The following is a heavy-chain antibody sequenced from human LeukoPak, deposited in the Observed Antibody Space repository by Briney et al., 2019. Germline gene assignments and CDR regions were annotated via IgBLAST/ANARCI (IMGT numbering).Heavy chain of an antibody. CDR1: GYTFTGYY. V-gene: IGHV1-2*02. CDR2: INPNSGGA. Sequence: VASVKVSCKASGYTFTGYYMHWVRQAPGQGLEWMGWINPNSGGANYAQKFQGRVTMTRDTSISTAYMELSRLRSDDTAVYYCARDSPGTGTTEAFDIWGQGTMVTVSS. D-gene: IGHD1-7*01. CDR3: ARDSPGTGTTEAFDI. J-gene: IGHJ3*02.